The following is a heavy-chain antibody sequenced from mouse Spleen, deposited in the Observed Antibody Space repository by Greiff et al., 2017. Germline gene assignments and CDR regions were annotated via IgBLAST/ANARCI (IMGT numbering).Heavy chain of an antibody. D-gene: IGHD1-1*01. CDR1: GYSFTGYT. Sequence: SGPELVKPGASMKISCKASGYSFTGYTMNWVKQSHGKNLEWIGLINPYNGGTSYNQKFKGKATLTVDKSSSTAYMELLSLTSEDSAVYYCAREEDYYYGSRGYFDVWGAGTTVTVSS. CDR2: INPYNGGT. V-gene: IGHV1-18*01. J-gene: IGHJ1*01. CDR3: AREEDYYYGSRGYFDV.